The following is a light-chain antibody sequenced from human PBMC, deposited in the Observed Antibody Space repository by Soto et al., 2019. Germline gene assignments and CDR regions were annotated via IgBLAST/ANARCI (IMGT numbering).Light chain of an antibody. Sequence: QPVLTQSPSASASLGASVKLTCTLSSGHGSYAIAWHQQQPEKGPRYLMKLNSDGSHSKGDGIPDRFSGSSSGAERYLTISSLQSEDEADYYCQTWGTGIQGVFGGGTKVTVL. CDR1: SGHGSYA. V-gene: IGLV4-69*01. CDR3: QTWGTGIQGV. CDR2: LNSDGSH. J-gene: IGLJ3*02.